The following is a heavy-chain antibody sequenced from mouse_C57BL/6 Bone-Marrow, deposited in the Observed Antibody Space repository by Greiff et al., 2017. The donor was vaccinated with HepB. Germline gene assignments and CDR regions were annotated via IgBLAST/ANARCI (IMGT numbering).Heavy chain of an antibody. CDR2: IYPRSGNT. CDR1: GYTFTSYG. V-gene: IGHV1-81*01. J-gene: IGHJ4*01. Sequence: VQLVESGAELARPGASVKLSCKASGYTFTSYGISWVKQRTGQGLEWIGEIYPRSGNTYYNEKFKGKATLTADKSSSTAYMELRSLTSEDSAVYFCARRGDYYGSSYGDYWGQGTSVTVSS. CDR3: ARRGDYYGSSYGDY. D-gene: IGHD1-1*01.